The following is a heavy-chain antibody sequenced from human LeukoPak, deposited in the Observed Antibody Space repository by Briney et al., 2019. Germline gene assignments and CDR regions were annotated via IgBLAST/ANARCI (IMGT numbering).Heavy chain of an antibody. V-gene: IGHV3-66*01. J-gene: IGHJ4*02. CDR3: ARSRYSTTWSSSWEFDY. CDR2: IYSGGST. CDR1: GFTVSSNY. D-gene: IGHD6-13*01. Sequence: GGSLRLSCAASGFTVSSNYMNWVRQAPGKGLDRVSVIYSGGSTYYADSVKGRFTISRDNSKNTLYLQMNSLRAEDTAVYYCARSRYSTTWSSSWEFDYWGQGTLVTVSS.